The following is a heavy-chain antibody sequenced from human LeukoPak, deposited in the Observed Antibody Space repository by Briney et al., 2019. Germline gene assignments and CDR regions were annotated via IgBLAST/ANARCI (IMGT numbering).Heavy chain of an antibody. CDR1: GFTFSSYA. Sequence: GGSLRLSCSASGFTFSSYAMNWVRQAPGKALEWVSTLSPRGGRTFYSDSVRGRFTISRDNSKNTLYLQMNSLRAEDTAVYYCAKASATAVAGFDYWGQGALVTVSA. V-gene: IGHV3-23*01. D-gene: IGHD6-19*01. CDR2: LSPRGGRT. J-gene: IGHJ4*02. CDR3: AKASATAVAGFDY.